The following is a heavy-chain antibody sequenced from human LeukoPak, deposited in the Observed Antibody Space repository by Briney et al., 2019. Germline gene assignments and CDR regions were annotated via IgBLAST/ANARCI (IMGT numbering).Heavy chain of an antibody. CDR1: GFTFSSYS. D-gene: IGHD5-12*01. CDR3: ARGSLGWLADY. J-gene: IGHJ4*02. Sequence: GGSLILSCAASGFTFSSYSMNWVRQAPGKGLEWVSSISSSSSYIYYADSVKGRFTISRDNAKNSLYLQMNSLRAEDTAVYYCARGSLGWLADYWGQGTLVTVSS. CDR2: ISSSSSYI. V-gene: IGHV3-21*01.